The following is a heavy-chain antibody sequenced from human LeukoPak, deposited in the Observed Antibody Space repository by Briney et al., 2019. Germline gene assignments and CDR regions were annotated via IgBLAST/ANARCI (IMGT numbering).Heavy chain of an antibody. V-gene: IGHV1-24*01. CDR2: FYPEDGET. CDR3: ATDRGEYYDSSGSTFDY. J-gene: IGHJ4*02. Sequence: APVKVSCKVFGYTPTELSIHWVRQAPGKGLEWVGGFYPEDGETIYAQKFQGRVTMTEDTSTDTAYMELSSLRSEDTAVYYCATDRGEYYDSSGSTFDYWGQGTLVTVSS. D-gene: IGHD3-22*01. CDR1: GYTPTELS.